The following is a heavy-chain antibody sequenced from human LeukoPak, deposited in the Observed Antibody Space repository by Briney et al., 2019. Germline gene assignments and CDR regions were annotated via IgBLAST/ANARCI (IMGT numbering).Heavy chain of an antibody. D-gene: IGHD3-22*01. J-gene: IGHJ1*01. CDR2: ISSSGSTI. V-gene: IGHV3-48*03. CDR1: GFTFSSYE. Sequence: GGSLRLSCAASGFTFSSYEMNWVRQAPGKGLEWGSYISSSGSTIHYADSVKGRFTISRDNAKNTLYLQMNSLRAEDTAVYYCARASYYYDSSGYFQHWGQGTLVTVSS. CDR3: ARASYYYDSSGYFQH.